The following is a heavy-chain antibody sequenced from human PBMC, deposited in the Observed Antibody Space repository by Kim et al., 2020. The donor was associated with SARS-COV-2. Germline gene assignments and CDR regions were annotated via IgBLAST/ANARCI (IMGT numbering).Heavy chain of an antibody. D-gene: IGHD3-10*01. J-gene: IGHJ4*02. Sequence: DYAAPVKGRFTISRDDSKNTLYLQMNSLKTEDKAVYYCTTVDFYGSGSYYWGQGTLVTVSS. CDR3: TTVDFYGSGSYY. V-gene: IGHV3-15*01.